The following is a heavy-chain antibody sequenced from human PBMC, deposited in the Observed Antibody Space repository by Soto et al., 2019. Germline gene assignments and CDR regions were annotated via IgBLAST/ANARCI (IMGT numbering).Heavy chain of an antibody. J-gene: IGHJ4*02. CDR1: GYTFTGYY. V-gene: IGHV1-69*13. D-gene: IGHD4-17*01. CDR2: IIPIFGTA. CDR3: AREDSSMTTVVTTD. Sequence: ASVKGSCKASGYTFTGYYMHWVRQAPGQGLECMGGIIPIFGTANYAQKFQGRVTITADESTSTAYMELSSLRSEDTAVYYCAREDSSMTTVVTTDWGQGTLVTVSS.